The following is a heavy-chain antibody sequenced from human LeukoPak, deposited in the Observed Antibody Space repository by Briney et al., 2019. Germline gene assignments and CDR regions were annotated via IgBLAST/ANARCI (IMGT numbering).Heavy chain of an antibody. CDR2: ISYDGSKK. CDR1: GFTFSSYG. CDR3: ARGETSSSWRHDAFDI. J-gene: IGHJ3*02. V-gene: IGHV3-30*03. D-gene: IGHD6-13*01. Sequence: GGSLRLSCAASGFTFSSYGMHWVRQAPGKGLEWVAVISYDGSKKYYADSVKGRFTISRDNSKNTLYLQMNSLRAEDTAVYYCARGETSSSWRHDAFDIWGQGTMVTVSS.